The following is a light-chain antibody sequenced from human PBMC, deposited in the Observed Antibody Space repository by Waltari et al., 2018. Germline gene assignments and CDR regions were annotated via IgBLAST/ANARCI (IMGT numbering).Light chain of an antibody. J-gene: IGKJ1*01. CDR1: QGISKY. CDR3: QNHERLPAT. V-gene: IGKV3-20*01. CDR2: AAS. Sequence: VLTPSPVTLSLSPGERPTPSCRASQGISKYLAWYQQRPGQAPRLLIYAASTRATGIPERFSGSGSGTDFSLTISRLEPEDFAVYYCQNHERLPATFGQGTKVEIK.